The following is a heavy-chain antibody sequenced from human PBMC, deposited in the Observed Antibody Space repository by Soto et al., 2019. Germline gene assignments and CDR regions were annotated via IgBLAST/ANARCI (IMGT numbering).Heavy chain of an antibody. CDR1: GFTFSSYW. J-gene: IGHJ5*02. D-gene: IGHD6-13*01. CDR3: AKAYSSSWPNNWFDP. CDR2: LNGAGGNT. Sequence: GSLRLSCAASGFTFSSYWMNWVRQAPGKGLEWVSGLNGAGGNTYYADSVKGRFTISRDNSKNTLYLQMNSLRAEDTAIYYCAKAYSSSWPNNWFDPWGQGTLVTVSS. V-gene: IGHV3-23*01.